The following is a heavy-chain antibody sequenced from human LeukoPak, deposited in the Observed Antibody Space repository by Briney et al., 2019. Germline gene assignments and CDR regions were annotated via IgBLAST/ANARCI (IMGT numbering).Heavy chain of an antibody. Sequence: GGSLRLSCAASGFTVSSNYMNWVRQAPGKELEWVSVIYSDGSTYYADSVTGRFTISRDNSKNTLYLQMNSLRAEDTAVYYCASHDYGDYGHFDYWGQGTLVTVSS. D-gene: IGHD4-17*01. CDR3: ASHDYGDYGHFDY. CDR1: GFTVSSNY. V-gene: IGHV3-66*04. J-gene: IGHJ4*02. CDR2: IYSDGST.